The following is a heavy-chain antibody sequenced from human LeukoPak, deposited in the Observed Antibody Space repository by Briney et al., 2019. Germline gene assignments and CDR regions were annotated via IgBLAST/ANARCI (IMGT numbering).Heavy chain of an antibody. D-gene: IGHD2-2*01. CDR2: TSWDGAST. CDR3: GRVYCSTTSCYDYYDYYMDV. V-gene: IGHV3-20*04. CDR1: GFRFDDYG. Sequence: GGSLRLSCAASGFRFDDYGMSWVRHVPGKGLEWVSGTSWDGASTGFADSVKGRFTISRDNVKNFLYLQMNSLRVEDTALYFCGRVYCSTTSCYDYYDYYMDVWGKGTAVTVSS. J-gene: IGHJ6*03.